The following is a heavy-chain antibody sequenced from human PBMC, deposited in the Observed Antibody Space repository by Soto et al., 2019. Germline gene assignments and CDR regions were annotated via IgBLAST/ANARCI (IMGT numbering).Heavy chain of an antibody. J-gene: IGHJ4*02. CDR3: ARGGDDHPVDC. D-gene: IGHD4-17*01. V-gene: IGHV4-31*02. CDR2: IYYSGST. CDR1: GGSISSGGYY. Sequence: PSETLSLTCTVSGGSISSGGYYWSWIRQHPGKGLEWIGYIYYSGSTYYNPSLNSRVTISVDTSKNQFSLKLSSVTAADTAVYYCARGGDDHPVDCWGQGTLVTVSS.